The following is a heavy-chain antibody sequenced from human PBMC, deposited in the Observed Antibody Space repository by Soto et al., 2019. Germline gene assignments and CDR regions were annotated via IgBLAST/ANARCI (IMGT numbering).Heavy chain of an antibody. CDR3: ARDRSKWYLDV. Sequence: PSETLSLTCTVSGGSISSYYWSWIRQPPGKGLEWIGYIYYSGSTNYNPSLKSRVTISVDTSKNQFSLKLSSVTAADTAVYYCARDRSKWYLDVWGQGNTVTVSS. CDR1: GGSISSYY. V-gene: IGHV4-59*01. CDR2: IYYSGST. D-gene: IGHD2-2*01. J-gene: IGHJ6*02.